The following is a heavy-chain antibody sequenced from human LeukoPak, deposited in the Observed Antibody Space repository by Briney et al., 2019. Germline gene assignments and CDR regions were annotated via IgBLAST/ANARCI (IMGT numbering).Heavy chain of an antibody. J-gene: IGHJ4*02. CDR1: GGSTSNYH. Sequence: SETLSLTCTVSGGSTSNYHWSWIRQPPGKGLEWIGYIYYSGSTTYNPSLKSRVTISVDTSKNQFSLKLSSVTAADTALYYCARVRAPEGYSYGSFDYWGQGTLVTVSS. V-gene: IGHV4-59*01. CDR3: ARVRAPEGYSYGSFDY. CDR2: IYYSGST. D-gene: IGHD5-18*01.